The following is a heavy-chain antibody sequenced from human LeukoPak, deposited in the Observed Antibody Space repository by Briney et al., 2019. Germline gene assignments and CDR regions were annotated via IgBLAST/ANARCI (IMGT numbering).Heavy chain of an antibody. CDR2: IYHSGST. J-gene: IGHJ6*04. Sequence: PSETLSLTCAVSGYSISSGYYWGWIRQPPGKGLEWIGSIYHSGSTYYNSSLKSRVTISVDTSKNQFSLKLSSVTAADTAVYYCARRGGQWLAVWGKGTTVTVSS. V-gene: IGHV4-38-2*01. CDR3: ARRGGQWLAV. D-gene: IGHD6-19*01. CDR1: GYSISSGYY.